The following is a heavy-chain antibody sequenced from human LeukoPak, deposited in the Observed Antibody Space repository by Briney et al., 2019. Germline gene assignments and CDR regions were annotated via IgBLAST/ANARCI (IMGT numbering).Heavy chain of an antibody. D-gene: IGHD3-10*01. Sequence: PSETLTLTCAVYGGSFSGYYWSWVRQPPGRGLEWIGYIYYSGSTTYNPSLKSRVTISLDTSKNQFSLKLSSVTAADTAVYYCAGDYGSGSYRFVYWGQGTLVTVSS. CDR1: GGSFSGYY. J-gene: IGHJ4*02. CDR3: AGDYGSGSYRFVY. CDR2: IYYSGST. V-gene: IGHV4-59*12.